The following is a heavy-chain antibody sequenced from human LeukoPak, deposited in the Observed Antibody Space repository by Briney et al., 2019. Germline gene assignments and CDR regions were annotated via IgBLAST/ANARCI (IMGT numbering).Heavy chain of an antibody. J-gene: IGHJ4*02. V-gene: IGHV4-59*08. D-gene: IGHD3-22*01. CDR1: GGSISSYY. Sequence: SETLSFTCTVSGGSISSYYWSWIRQPPGKGLEWIGYIYYSGSTNYNPSLKSRVTISVDTSKNQFSLKLSSVTAADTAVYYCARHVIVPDSSGYPLDWGQGTLVTVSP. CDR2: IYYSGST. CDR3: ARHVIVPDSSGYPLD.